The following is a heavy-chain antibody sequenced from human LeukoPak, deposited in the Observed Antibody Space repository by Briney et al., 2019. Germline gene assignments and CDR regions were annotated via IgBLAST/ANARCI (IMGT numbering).Heavy chain of an antibody. CDR2: ISGDGGST. Sequence: GGSLRLSCAASGFTFDDYAMHWVRQAPGKGLELVSLISGDGGSTYYADSVKGRFTISRDNSKNSLYLQMNSLRTEDTALYYCAKDGARAYYDFWSGLPGQYYYYGMDVWGQGTTVTVSS. CDR3: AKDGARAYYDFWSGLPGQYYYYGMDV. V-gene: IGHV3-43*02. CDR1: GFTFDDYA. D-gene: IGHD3-3*01. J-gene: IGHJ6*02.